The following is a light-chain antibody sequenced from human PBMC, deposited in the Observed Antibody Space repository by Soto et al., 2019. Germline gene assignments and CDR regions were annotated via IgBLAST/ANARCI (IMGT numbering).Light chain of an antibody. CDR1: QSVSGD. V-gene: IGKV3-15*01. CDR2: SAS. Sequence: EVVMTQSPGTLSVSPGERATLSCRASQSVSGDLAWYQQKPGQAPRLLIFSASSRATGIPARFSGSGSGTEFTLTISSLQSEDFAVYYCQQCGSSPPWTFGQGTTVDIK. J-gene: IGKJ1*01. CDR3: QQCGSSPPWT.